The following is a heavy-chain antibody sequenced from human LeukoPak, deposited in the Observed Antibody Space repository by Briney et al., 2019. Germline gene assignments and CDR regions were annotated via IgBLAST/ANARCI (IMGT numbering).Heavy chain of an antibody. D-gene: IGHD3-22*01. J-gene: IGHJ5*02. CDR2: ISYDGSNK. Sequence: GGSLRLSCAASGFTFSSYAMHWVRQAPGKGLEWVAVISYDGSNKYYADSVKGRFTLSRDNSKNTLYLQMNSLRAEDTAVYYCARDAGHEYYYDSSGYSNWFDPWGQGTLVTVSS. V-gene: IGHV3-30-3*01. CDR3: ARDAGHEYYYDSSGYSNWFDP. CDR1: GFTFSSYA.